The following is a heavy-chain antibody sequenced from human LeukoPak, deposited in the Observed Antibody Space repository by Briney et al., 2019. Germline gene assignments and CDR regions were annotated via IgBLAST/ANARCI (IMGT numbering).Heavy chain of an antibody. J-gene: IGHJ4*02. Sequence: GGSLRLSCAASGFTFSSYGMHWVRQAPGKGLEWVAVISYDGSNKYYADSVKGRFTISRDNSKNTLYLQMNSLRAEDTAVYYCAKGQWLVLFPDYWGQGTLVTVSS. CDR1: GFTFSSYG. V-gene: IGHV3-30*18. D-gene: IGHD6-19*01. CDR3: AKGQWLVLFPDY. CDR2: ISYDGSNK.